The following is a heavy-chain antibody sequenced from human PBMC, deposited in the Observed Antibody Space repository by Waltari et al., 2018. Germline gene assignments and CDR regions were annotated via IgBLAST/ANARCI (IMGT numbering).Heavy chain of an antibody. CDR2: TNPNSGGT. D-gene: IGHD3-10*01. CDR3: AITLWFGELIFDY. V-gene: IGHV1-2*02. Sequence: QVQLVQSGAEVKKPGASVKVSCKASGYTFTGYYMHWVRQAPGQGLEWMGWTNPNSGGTNDAQKFQGRVTMTRDTSISTAYMELSRLRSDDTAVYYCAITLWFGELIFDYWGQGTLVTVSS. J-gene: IGHJ4*02. CDR1: GYTFTGYY.